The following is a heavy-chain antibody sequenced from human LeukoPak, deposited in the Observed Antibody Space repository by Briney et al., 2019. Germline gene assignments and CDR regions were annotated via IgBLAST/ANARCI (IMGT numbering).Heavy chain of an antibody. J-gene: IGHJ5*02. V-gene: IGHV1-3*01. CDR2: INAGNGNK. Sequence: IXXVRQAPGQRLEWMGWINAGNGNKKYSRKFQGRVTITRDTSASTAYMELSSLRSEDTAVYYCAIWGLDSSGPAISYNWFDHWGQGTLVTVSS. D-gene: IGHD6-19*01. CDR3: AIWGLDSSGPAISYNWFDH.